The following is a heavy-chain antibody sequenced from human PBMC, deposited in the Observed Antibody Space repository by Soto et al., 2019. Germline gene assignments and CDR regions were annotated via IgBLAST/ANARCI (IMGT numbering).Heavy chain of an antibody. Sequence: VGSLRLSCAASGFTFSSYGMHWVRQAPGKGLEWVAVIWYDGSNKYYADSVKGRFTISRDNSKNTLYLQMNSLRAEDTAVYYCARELYVWGSYRDYYGMDVWGQGTTVTVSS. CDR2: IWYDGSNK. CDR3: ARELYVWGSYRDYYGMDV. V-gene: IGHV3-33*01. CDR1: GFTFSSYG. J-gene: IGHJ6*02. D-gene: IGHD3-16*02.